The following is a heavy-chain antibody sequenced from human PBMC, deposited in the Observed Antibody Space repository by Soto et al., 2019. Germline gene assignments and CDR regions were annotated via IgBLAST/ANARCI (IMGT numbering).Heavy chain of an antibody. J-gene: IGHJ4*02. CDR3: AKVPLRPCYFDY. D-gene: IGHD4-17*01. CDR2: ISYDGSKK. Sequence: QVQLVDSGGGVVQPGRSLRLSCAASGFIFSNYGMHWVRQAPGKGLEWVALISYDGSKKYYADSVKGRFTISRDNSKNTLYLEMNSLRAEDTAVYYFAKVPLRPCYFDYLGEGTLVIVSS. CDR1: GFIFSNYG. V-gene: IGHV3-30*18.